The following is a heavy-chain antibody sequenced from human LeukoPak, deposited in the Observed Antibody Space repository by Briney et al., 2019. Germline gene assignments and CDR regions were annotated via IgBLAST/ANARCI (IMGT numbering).Heavy chain of an antibody. D-gene: IGHD3-10*01. CDR1: GSTFSDYY. CDR3: ARVPGKYAFDI. Sequence: GGSLRLSCAASGSTFSDYYMSWIRQAPGKGLEWVAYISSSSSSTNYADSVKGRFTISRDNAKNSLYLQMNSLRAEDTAVYYCARVPGKYAFDIWGQGTMVTVSA. V-gene: IGHV3-11*05. CDR2: ISSSSSST. J-gene: IGHJ3*02.